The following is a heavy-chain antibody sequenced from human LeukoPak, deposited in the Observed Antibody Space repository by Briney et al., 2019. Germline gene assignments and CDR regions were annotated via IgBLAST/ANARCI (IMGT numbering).Heavy chain of an antibody. V-gene: IGHV3-11*01. CDR2: ISSSGSTI. D-gene: IGHD3-22*01. CDR3: ASVTTGAINHYYYYGMDV. J-gene: IGHJ6*02. Sequence: GGSLRLSCAASGFTFSDYYMSWIRQAPGKGLEWVSYISSSGSTIYYADSVKGRFTISRDNAKNSLYLQMNSLRAEDTAVYYCASVTTGAINHYYYYGMDVWGQGTTVTVSS. CDR1: GFTFSDYY.